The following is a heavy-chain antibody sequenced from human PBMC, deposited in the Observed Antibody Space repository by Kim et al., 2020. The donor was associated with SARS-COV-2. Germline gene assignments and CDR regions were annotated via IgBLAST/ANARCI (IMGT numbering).Heavy chain of an antibody. D-gene: IGHD1-1*01. CDR3: AKPPVTGTLDFDY. CDR2: SSGSGGTT. J-gene: IGHJ4*02. V-gene: IGHV3-23*01. Sequence: GGSLRLSCTASGFTLRNYAMSWVRQAPGKGLEWVSASSGSGGTTYYADSVKGRFTISRDNSKNTLYLQMSSLRAEDTAIYYCAKPPVTGTLDFDYWGPGTRVTVSS. CDR1: GFTLRNYA.